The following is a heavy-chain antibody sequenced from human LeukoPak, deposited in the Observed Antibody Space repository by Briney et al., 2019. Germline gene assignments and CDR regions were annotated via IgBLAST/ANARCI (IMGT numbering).Heavy chain of an antibody. V-gene: IGHV1-8*01. J-gene: IGHJ4*02. CDR3: ARGIHILTGYYSEIDY. Sequence: ASAKVSCKASGYTFTSYDINWVRQATGQGLEWMGWMNPNSGNTGYAQKFQGRVTMTRNTSISTAYMELSSLRSDDTAVYYCARGIHILTGYYSEIDYWGQGTLVTVSS. D-gene: IGHD3-9*01. CDR1: GYTFTSYD. CDR2: MNPNSGNT.